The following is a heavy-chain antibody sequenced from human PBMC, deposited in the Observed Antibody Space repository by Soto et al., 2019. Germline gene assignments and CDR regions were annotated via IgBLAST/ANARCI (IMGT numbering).Heavy chain of an antibody. Sequence: QVQLVESGGGVVQPGRSLRLSCAASGFTFSSYGMHWVRQAPGKGLEWVAVISYDGSNKYYADSVKGRFTNSRDNSKNTLYLQMNSLRAEDTAVYYCAKDQGPRTGTKYYYGMDVWGQGTTVTVSS. CDR3: AKDQGPRTGTKYYYGMDV. D-gene: IGHD1-1*01. CDR2: ISYDGSNK. V-gene: IGHV3-30*18. J-gene: IGHJ6*02. CDR1: GFTFSSYG.